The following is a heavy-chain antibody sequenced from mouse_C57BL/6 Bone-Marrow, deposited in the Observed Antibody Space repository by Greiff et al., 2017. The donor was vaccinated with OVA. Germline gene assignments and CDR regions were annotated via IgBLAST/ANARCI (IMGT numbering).Heavy chain of an antibody. CDR3: ASDYGSSHWYFDV. CDR1: GYTFTSYD. J-gene: IGHJ1*03. Sequence: QVQLQQSGPELVKPGASVKLSCKASGYTFTSYDINWVKQRPGQGLEWIGWIYPRDGSTKYNEKFKGKATLTVDTSSSTAYMDLNSLTSEESAAYFCASDYGSSHWYFDVWGTGTTVTVSS. CDR2: IYPRDGST. D-gene: IGHD1-1*01. V-gene: IGHV1-85*01.